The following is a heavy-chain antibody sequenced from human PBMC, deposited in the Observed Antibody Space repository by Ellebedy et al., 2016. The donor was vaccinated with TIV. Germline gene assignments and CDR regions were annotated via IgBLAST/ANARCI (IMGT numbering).Heavy chain of an antibody. J-gene: IGHJ4*02. Sequence: MPSETLSLTCTVSYDSISSYYWSWIRQPPGKGLEWIGYIYYSGSTNYNPSLKSRVTISVDTSKNQFSLKLSSVTAADTAVYYCARHPNEGWILSALDYWGQGTLVTVSS. CDR3: ARHPNEGWILSALDY. CDR2: IYYSGST. D-gene: IGHD2-2*03. CDR1: YDSISSYY. V-gene: IGHV4-59*08.